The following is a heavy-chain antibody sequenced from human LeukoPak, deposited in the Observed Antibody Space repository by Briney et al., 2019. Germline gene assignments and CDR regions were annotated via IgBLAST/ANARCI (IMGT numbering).Heavy chain of an antibody. J-gene: IGHJ5*02. CDR2: MNPNSGNT. CDR1: GYTFTSYD. Sequence: ASVKVSCKASGYTFTSYDINWVRQATGQGLEWMGWMNPNSGNTGYAQKFQGRVTMTRNTSISTAYMELSSLRSEDTAVYYCAREGYCSSTSCSNWFDPWGQGTLVTVSS. CDR3: AREGYCSSTSCSNWFDP. V-gene: IGHV1-8*01. D-gene: IGHD2-2*01.